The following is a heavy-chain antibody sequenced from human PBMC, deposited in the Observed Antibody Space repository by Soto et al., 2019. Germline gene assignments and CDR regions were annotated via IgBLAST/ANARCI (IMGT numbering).Heavy chain of an antibody. J-gene: IGHJ6*02. CDR1: GYSFTSYW. Sequence: PGESLKISCKGSGYSFTSYWISWVRQMLGKGLEWMGRIDPSDSYTNYSPSFQGHVTISADKSISTAYLQWSSLKASDTAMYYCARQGDYGDYVDGMDVWGQGTTVTVSS. D-gene: IGHD4-17*01. V-gene: IGHV5-10-1*01. CDR3: ARQGDYGDYVDGMDV. CDR2: IDPSDSYT.